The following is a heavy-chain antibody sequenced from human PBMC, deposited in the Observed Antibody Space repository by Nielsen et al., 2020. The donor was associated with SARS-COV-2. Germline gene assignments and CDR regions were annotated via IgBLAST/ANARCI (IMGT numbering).Heavy chain of an antibody. J-gene: IGHJ4*02. CDR2: IYSDGST. CDR3: ARESALRDTAYFDY. V-gene: IGHV3-53*01. D-gene: IGHD5-18*01. CDR1: GFSVSSHD. Sequence: GESLKISCAASGFSVSSHDMNWVRQAPGKGLQWVSLIYSDGSTKYADSVKGRFTISRDNSRNTVYLQMNSLRPEDTAVYYCARESALRDTAYFDYWGQGTLVTVSS.